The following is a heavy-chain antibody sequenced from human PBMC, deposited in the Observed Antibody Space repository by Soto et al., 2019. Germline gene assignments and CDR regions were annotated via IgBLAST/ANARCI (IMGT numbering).Heavy chain of an antibody. Sequence: GESLNLSCTGSGYRFTRYLISWVRQMPGKGLEWMGRSDPSDSYTNYSPSFQGHVTISADKSISTAYLQWSSLKASDTAMYYCASYYDSSGGDAFDIWGQGTMVTVSS. CDR2: SDPSDSYT. CDR1: GYRFTRYL. J-gene: IGHJ3*02. D-gene: IGHD3-22*01. V-gene: IGHV5-10-1*01. CDR3: ASYYDSSGGDAFDI.